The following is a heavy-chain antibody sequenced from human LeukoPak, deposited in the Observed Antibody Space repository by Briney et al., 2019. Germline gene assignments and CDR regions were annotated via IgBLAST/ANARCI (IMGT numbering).Heavy chain of an antibody. J-gene: IGHJ4*02. CDR2: VSRSGSTT. CDR1: GFSFSSFE. V-gene: IGHV3-48*03. D-gene: IGHD4-17*01. CDR3: VKSTVTNYFDD. Sequence: PGGCLRLSCAASGFSFSSFEMNWVRQAPGKGLEWVSYVSRSGSTTYYADSVKGRFTISRDNAKNSLYLQMNSLRSEDTAVYYCVKSTVTNYFDDWGQGTLVTVSS.